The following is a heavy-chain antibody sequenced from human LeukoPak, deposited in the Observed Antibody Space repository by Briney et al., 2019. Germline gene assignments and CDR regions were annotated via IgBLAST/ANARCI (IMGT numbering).Heavy chain of an antibody. D-gene: IGHD6-13*01. CDR2: INPSGGST. CDR1: GYTFTSYD. V-gene: IGHV1-46*01. J-gene: IGHJ1*01. CDR3: ARDRGSSWYGVYFQH. Sequence: GASVKVSCKASGYTFTSYDINWVRQAPGQGLEWMGIINPSGGSTSYAQKLQGRVTMTTDTSTSTAYMELRSLRSDDTAVYYCARDRGSSWYGVYFQHWGQGTLVTVSS.